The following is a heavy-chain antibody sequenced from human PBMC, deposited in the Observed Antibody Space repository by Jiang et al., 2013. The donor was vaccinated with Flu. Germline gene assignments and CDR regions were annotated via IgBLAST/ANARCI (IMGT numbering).Heavy chain of an antibody. CDR2: IYYSGST. CDR1: GGSISSYY. J-gene: IGHJ4*02. CDR3: ASWTAVAGSIDY. Sequence: ILSLTCTVSGGSISSYYWSWIRQPPGKGLEWIGYIYYSGSTNYNPSLKSRVTISVDTSKNQFSLKLSSVTAADTAVYYCASWTAVAGSIDYWGQGTLVTVSS. V-gene: IGHV4-59*01. D-gene: IGHD6-19*01.